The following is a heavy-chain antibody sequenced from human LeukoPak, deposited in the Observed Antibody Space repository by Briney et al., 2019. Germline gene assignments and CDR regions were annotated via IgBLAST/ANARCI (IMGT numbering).Heavy chain of an antibody. CDR1: GFTFSSYA. CDR3: AKDPNLPDYDILTGYRNWFDP. D-gene: IGHD3-9*01. CDR2: ISGSGGST. V-gene: IGHV3-23*01. Sequence: GGSLRLSCAASGFTFSSYAMSWVRQAPGKGLEWVSAISGSGGSTYYADSVKGRFTISRDNSKNTLYLRMNSLRAEDTAVYYCAKDPNLPDYDILTGYRNWFDPWGQGTLVTVSS. J-gene: IGHJ5*02.